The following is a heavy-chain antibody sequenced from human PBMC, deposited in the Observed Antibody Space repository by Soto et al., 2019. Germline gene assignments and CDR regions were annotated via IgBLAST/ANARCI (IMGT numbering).Heavy chain of an antibody. J-gene: IGHJ3*02. D-gene: IGHD6-13*01. V-gene: IGHV3-33*01. CDR3: ARDSAGDVFDI. Sequence: QAQLVESGGGAVQAGRSLRPSCAASGFTFSSSVMHWVRQAPGKGLEWVAFLWYDGTSQFYEKSVEGRFTISRDNSRDTLYLQMTSLRVEDTAVYYCARDSAGDVFDIWGQGTMVTVSS. CDR1: GFTFSSSV. CDR2: LWYDGTSQ.